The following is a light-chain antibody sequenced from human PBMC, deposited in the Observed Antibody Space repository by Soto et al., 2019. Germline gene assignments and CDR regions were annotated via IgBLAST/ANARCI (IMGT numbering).Light chain of an antibody. CDR1: QSVSSN. CDR3: QNNNTWPIT. J-gene: IGKJ4*01. Sequence: EIVMTQSPATLSVSPGERATLSCRASQSVSSNLAWYQQKPGQAPRLLIYGASTRATGIPARFSGSGSGTEFLPPTTAWQSKDFAVNSCQNNNTWPITLAGGPRWRSN. V-gene: IGKV3-15*01. CDR2: GAS.